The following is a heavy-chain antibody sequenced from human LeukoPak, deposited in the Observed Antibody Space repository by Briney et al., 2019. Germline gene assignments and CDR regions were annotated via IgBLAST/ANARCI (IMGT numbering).Heavy chain of an antibody. D-gene: IGHD5-18*01. CDR2: IYSGGST. CDR3: ASQGGYSYGYPPYFDY. V-gene: IGHV3-66*02. Sequence: GGSLRLSCAASGFTVSSNYMSWVRQAPGKGLEWVSVIYSGGSTYYADSVKGRFTISRDNSKNTLYLQMNSLRAEDTAVYYCASQGGYSYGYPPYFDYWGQGTQVTVSS. J-gene: IGHJ4*02. CDR1: GFTVSSNY.